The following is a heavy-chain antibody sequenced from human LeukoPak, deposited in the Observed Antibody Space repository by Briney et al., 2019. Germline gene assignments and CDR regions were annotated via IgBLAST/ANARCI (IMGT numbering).Heavy chain of an antibody. J-gene: IGHJ4*02. CDR1: GFTFDDYA. CDR2: ISWNSGSI. Sequence: PGGSLRLSCAASGFTFDDYAMHWVRQAPGKGLEWVSGISWNSGSIGYADSVKGRFTISRDNAKNSLYLQMNSLRAEDTAVYYCARDLEWEPLFDYWGQGTLVTVSS. V-gene: IGHV3-9*01. D-gene: IGHD1-26*01. CDR3: ARDLEWEPLFDY.